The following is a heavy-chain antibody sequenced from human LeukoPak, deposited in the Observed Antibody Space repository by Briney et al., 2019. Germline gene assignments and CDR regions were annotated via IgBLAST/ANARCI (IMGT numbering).Heavy chain of an antibody. D-gene: IGHD4-17*01. CDR1: GDSISRYY. V-gene: IGHV4-4*07. CDR3: ARAEDYGDYGDWFDP. J-gene: IGHJ5*02. CDR2: IYNGGII. Sequence: SETLSLTCTVSGDSISRYYWSWIRQPAGKRLEWIGRIYNGGIITYNPSLKSRVTISVDTSKNQFSLKLSSVTAADTAVYYCARAEDYGDYGDWFDPWGQGTLVTVSS.